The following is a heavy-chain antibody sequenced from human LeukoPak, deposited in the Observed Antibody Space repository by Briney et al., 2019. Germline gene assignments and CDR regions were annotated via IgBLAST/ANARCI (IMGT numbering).Heavy chain of an antibody. CDR3: ARGTFGVDF. D-gene: IGHD3-10*01. CDR1: GFTFSNFG. V-gene: IGHV3-33*01. J-gene: IGHJ4*02. Sequence: PGRSLRLSCAASGFTFSNFGMHCVRQAPGKGLEWLATIWYDGSNKYYADSVKGRFTISRDNSKKTLYFQMNTLRVEDTAVYYCARGTFGVDFWGQGTLVTVSS. CDR2: IWYDGSNK.